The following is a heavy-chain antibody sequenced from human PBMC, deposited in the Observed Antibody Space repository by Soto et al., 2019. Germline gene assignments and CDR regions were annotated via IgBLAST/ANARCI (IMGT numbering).Heavy chain of an antibody. V-gene: IGHV3-48*01. CDR3: AKELQYSSGWSLVDY. CDR2: ISSSSSTI. Sequence: GGSLRRSGTGCVWTVNNYGRHWVRQAPGKGLEWVSYISSSSSTIYYADSVKGRFTISRDNSKNTLYLQMNSLRAEDTAVYYCAKELQYSSGWSLVDYWGQGTLVTVSS. CDR1: VWTVNNYG. D-gene: IGHD6-19*01. J-gene: IGHJ4*02.